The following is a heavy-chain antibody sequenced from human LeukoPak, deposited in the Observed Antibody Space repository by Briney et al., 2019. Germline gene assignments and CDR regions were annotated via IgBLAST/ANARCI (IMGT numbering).Heavy chain of an antibody. V-gene: IGHV4-59*08. D-gene: IGHD1-14*01. CDR2: SHNSGAA. Sequence: SETLSLTCTVSGISMTDYDWSWIREPPGKGLEWITCSHNSGAAKDNPSLKSRIAMSVDPSKHEFSLKLSSVTAADTAVYYCARQPGGTAAFDIWGQGTTVTVSA. CDR3: ARQPGGTAAFDI. J-gene: IGHJ3*02. CDR1: GISMTDYD.